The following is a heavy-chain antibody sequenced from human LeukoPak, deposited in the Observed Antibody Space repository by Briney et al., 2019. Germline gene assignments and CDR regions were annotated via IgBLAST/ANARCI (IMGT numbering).Heavy chain of an antibody. CDR1: GFTFSNYW. V-gene: IGHV3-74*01. CDR3: ARVLRYCSGGNCYSGGLGYMDV. CDR2: INSDGSST. J-gene: IGHJ6*03. D-gene: IGHD2-15*01. Sequence: GGSLRLSCAASGFTFSNYWMHWVRQASGKGLVWVSRINSDGSSTNYADSVKGRFTISRDNAKNTLFLQMNSLRAEDTAVYYCARVLRYCSGGNCYSGGLGYMDVWGKGTTVTISS.